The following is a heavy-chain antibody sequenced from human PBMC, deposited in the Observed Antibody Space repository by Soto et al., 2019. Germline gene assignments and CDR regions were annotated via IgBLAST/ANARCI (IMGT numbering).Heavy chain of an antibody. D-gene: IGHD7-27*01. Sequence: EVQLVESGGGLVQPGGSLRLSCAASGFTFSSYELNWVPKAPGKGLEWISYIITSGGTIYYADSVKGRFTISRDNAKNSLYLQMNSLRAEDTAIYYCASSWGYGAFDIWGQGTMVTVSS. CDR1: GFTFSSYE. J-gene: IGHJ3*02. CDR3: ASSWGYGAFDI. V-gene: IGHV3-48*03. CDR2: IITSGGTI.